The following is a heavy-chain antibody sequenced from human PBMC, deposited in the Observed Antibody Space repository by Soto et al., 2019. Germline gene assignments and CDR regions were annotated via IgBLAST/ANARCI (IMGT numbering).Heavy chain of an antibody. CDR1: GGSISSSSYY. CDR2: IYYSGST. CDR3: ARRSRVRGVIITYYFDY. V-gene: IGHV4-39*01. D-gene: IGHD3-10*01. J-gene: IGHJ4*02. Sequence: SETLSLTCTVSGGSISSSSYYWGWIRQPPGKGLEWIGSIYYSGSTYYNPSLKSRVTISVDTSKNQFSLKLGSLTAADTAVYYCARRSRVRGVIITYYFDYWGQGTLVTVSS.